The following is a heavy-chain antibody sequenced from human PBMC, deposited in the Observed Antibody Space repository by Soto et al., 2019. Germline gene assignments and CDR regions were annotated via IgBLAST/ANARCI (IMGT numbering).Heavy chain of an antibody. CDR3: AKGGEYYYYYYMDV. Sequence: PGGSLRLSCAASGFTFSSYAMSWVRQAPGKGLEWVSAISGSGGSTYYADSVKGRFTISGDNSKNTLYLQMNSLRAEDTAVYYCAKGGEYYYYYYMDVWGEGTTVTVSS. D-gene: IGHD3-3*01. V-gene: IGHV3-23*01. CDR1: GFTFSSYA. J-gene: IGHJ6*03. CDR2: ISGSGGST.